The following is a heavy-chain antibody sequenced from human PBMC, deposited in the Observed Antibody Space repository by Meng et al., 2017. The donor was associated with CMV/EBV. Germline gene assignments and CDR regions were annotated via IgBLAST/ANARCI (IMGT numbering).Heavy chain of an antibody. CDR2: INPDGGKT. CDR1: GYTFTGYY. D-gene: IGHD3-10*01. CDR3: ARDPYGAGSSALDH. Sequence: ASVKVSCKASGYTFTGYYMHWVRQAPGQGLEWMGIINPDGGKTTYAQKIQGRVAMTRDTSTSTVYMDLSSLRPEDTAVYYCARDPYGAGSSALDHWGQGTLVTVSS. V-gene: IGHV1-46*01. J-gene: IGHJ4*02.